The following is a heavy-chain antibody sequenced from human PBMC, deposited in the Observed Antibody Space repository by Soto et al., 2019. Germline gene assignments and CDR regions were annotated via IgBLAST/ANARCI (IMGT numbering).Heavy chain of an antibody. CDR1: GIPLSTSGVG. D-gene: IGHD1-26*01. J-gene: IGHJ4*01. CDR2: IYWHDVK. Sequence: QITLKESGPTLVKPTQAHTLTCTFSGIPLSTSGVGVGWIRQPPGKALEWLALIYWHDVKRYSASLKSSLTITKDSSKSQGVLTITNMDPVDTDTYYCSYRRSRSLDFWCDGTLVTVSS. V-gene: IGHV2-5*01. CDR3: SYRRSRSLDF.